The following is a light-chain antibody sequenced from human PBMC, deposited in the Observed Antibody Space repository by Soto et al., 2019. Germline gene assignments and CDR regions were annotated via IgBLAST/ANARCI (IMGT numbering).Light chain of an antibody. CDR1: QSVSSSS. V-gene: IGKV3-20*01. CDR3: QQYGSSPS. J-gene: IGKJ4*01. Sequence: EIVLTQSPGTLSLSPGERATLSCRASQSVSSSSLAWYQQKPGQAPRLLIYGASTMATGIPDRFSGSESGTDFTLIISRLEPEDFAVYYCQQYGSSPSFGGGTKVEIK. CDR2: GAS.